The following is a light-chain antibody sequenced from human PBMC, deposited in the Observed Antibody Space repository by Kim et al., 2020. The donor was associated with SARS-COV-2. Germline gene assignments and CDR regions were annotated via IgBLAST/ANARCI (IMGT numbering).Light chain of an antibody. CDR3: QAWDSSTVV. J-gene: IGLJ1*01. CDR2: EDT. V-gene: IGLV3-1*01. CDR1: NLGDKY. Sequence: SYELTQPPSVSVSPGQTATITCSGDNLGDKYVCWYQQKPGQSPVLVIFEDTKRPSGIPERFSASNSGNTTTLTISGTQPMDEADYHCQAWDSSTVVFGTG.